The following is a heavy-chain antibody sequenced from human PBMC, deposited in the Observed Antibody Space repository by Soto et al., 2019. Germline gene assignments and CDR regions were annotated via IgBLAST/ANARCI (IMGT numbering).Heavy chain of an antibody. CDR1: GYTFSGHA. CDR2: INAGNSKT. Sequence: QVHFVQSGAEVKKPGASVKVSCKASGYTFSGHAIHWLRQAPGQRPEWLGWINAGNSKTYYSEKFEGRVTFTRYTXAXTVNMELTSLTSEDTAVYYCGRDQSGTGYYVDWFDPWGQGTLVTVSS. V-gene: IGHV1-3*01. CDR3: GRDQSGTGYYVDWFDP. D-gene: IGHD3-10*02. J-gene: IGHJ5*02.